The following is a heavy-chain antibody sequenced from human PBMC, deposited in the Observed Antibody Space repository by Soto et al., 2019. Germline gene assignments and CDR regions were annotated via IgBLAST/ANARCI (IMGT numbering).Heavy chain of an antibody. CDR3: ARDYYGSGSSQGYYYYGMDV. V-gene: IGHV3-30-3*01. CDR2: ISYDGSNK. D-gene: IGHD3-10*01. CDR1: GFTFSSYA. J-gene: IGHJ6*02. Sequence: SLRLSCAASGFTFSSYAMHWVRQAPGKGLEWVAVISYDGSNKYYADSVKGRFTISRDNSKNTLYLQMNSLRAEDTAVYYCARDYYGSGSSQGYYYYGMDVWGQGTTVTVSS.